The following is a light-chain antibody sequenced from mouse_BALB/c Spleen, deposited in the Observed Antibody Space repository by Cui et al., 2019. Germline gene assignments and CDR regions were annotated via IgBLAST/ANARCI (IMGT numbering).Light chain of an antibody. CDR1: ENIYSN. V-gene: IGKV12-46*01. CDR2: AAT. Sequence: DIQMTQSPASLSVSVGETVTITCRASENIYSNLAWYQQKQGKSPQLLVYAATNLADGVPSRFRGSGSGTQYSLKINSLQSEDFGSYYCQQFWGTPFTFGSGTKLEIK. CDR3: QQFWGTPFT. J-gene: IGKJ4*01.